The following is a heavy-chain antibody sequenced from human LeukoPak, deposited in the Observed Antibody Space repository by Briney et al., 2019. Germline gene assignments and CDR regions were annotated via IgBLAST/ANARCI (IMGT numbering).Heavy chain of an antibody. Sequence: PGGSLRLSCAASGFTFSSYSMNWVRQAPGKGLEWVSSISSSSSYIYYADSVKGRFTISRDNAKNSLYLQMNSLRAEDTAVYDCARSVLGYCSSTSCHNWFDPWGQGTLVTVSS. CDR1: GFTFSSYS. J-gene: IGHJ5*02. V-gene: IGHV3-21*01. CDR3: ARSVLGYCSSTSCHNWFDP. CDR2: ISSSSSYI. D-gene: IGHD2-2*01.